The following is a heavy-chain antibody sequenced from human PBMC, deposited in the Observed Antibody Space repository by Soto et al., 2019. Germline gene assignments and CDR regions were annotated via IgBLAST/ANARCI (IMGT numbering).Heavy chain of an antibody. CDR2: ISGSGGST. V-gene: IGHV3-23*01. CDR3: AKAYTGMAYYFDY. Sequence: QPGGSLRLSCAASGFTVSSYAMSRVRQDPGKGLEWVSAISGSGGSTYCADSVKGRFTISRDNSKNTLYLQMNSLRAEDTAVYYCAKAYTGMAYYFDYWGQGTLVTVSS. J-gene: IGHJ4*02. CDR1: GFTVSSYA. D-gene: IGHD2-2*02.